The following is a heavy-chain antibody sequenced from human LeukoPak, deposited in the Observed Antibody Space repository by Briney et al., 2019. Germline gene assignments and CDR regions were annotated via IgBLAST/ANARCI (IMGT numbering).Heavy chain of an antibody. CDR1: GASISSYY. CDR3: ARHPELYFFDY. CDR2: ISYSGST. D-gene: IGHD3-10*01. Sequence: NTSETLSLTCTVSGASISSYYWSWIRQPPGKGLEWIGYISYSGSTNYNPSPKSRVTISADTSKNQVSLTLSSVTAADTAVYYCARHPELYFFDYWGQGTLVTVSS. V-gene: IGHV4-59*08. J-gene: IGHJ4*02.